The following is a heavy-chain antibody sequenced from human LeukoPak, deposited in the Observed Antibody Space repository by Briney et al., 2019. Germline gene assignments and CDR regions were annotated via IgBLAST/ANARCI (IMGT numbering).Heavy chain of an antibody. CDR3: ASLHPTDYSSSWSADY. D-gene: IGHD6-13*01. V-gene: IGHV1-18*01. Sequence: GASVKVSCKASGYTFTSYGISWVRQAPGQGLEWMGWISAYNGNTNYAQKFQGRVTITADESTSIAYMELSSLRSEDTAVYYCASLHPTDYSSSWSADYWGQGTLVTVSS. CDR2: ISAYNGNT. CDR1: GYTFTSYG. J-gene: IGHJ4*02.